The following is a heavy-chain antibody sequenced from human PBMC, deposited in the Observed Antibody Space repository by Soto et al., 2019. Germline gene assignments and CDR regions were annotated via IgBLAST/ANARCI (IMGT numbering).Heavy chain of an antibody. V-gene: IGHV2-5*02. CDR2: IYWDDDK. CDR3: AHSYLFSPAY. D-gene: IGHD1-26*01. Sequence: QITLKESGPTLVKPTQTLTLTCTFAGFTLTTSGVGVGWIRQPPGKALEWLAPIYWDDDKRYSPSLKSRLTITKDTSKNQVVLRMTIMDHVDTATYYCAHSYLFSPAYWGQGTLVTVSS. CDR1: GFTLTTSGVG. J-gene: IGHJ4*02.